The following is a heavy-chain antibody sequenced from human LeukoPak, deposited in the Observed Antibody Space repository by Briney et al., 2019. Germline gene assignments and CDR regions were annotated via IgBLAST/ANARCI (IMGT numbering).Heavy chain of an antibody. J-gene: IGHJ5*02. CDR3: ASHANWFVP. CDR1: GYTFTGYY. CDR2: INPNSGGT. V-gene: IGHV1-2*04. Sequence: GASVNVSCKASGYTFTGYYMHWLRQAGGRGLEWMGWINPNSGGTNYAQKFQGWVTMPRGTSISTAYMELSRLRSDDTAVYYCASHANWFVPLGQGTLVTVSS.